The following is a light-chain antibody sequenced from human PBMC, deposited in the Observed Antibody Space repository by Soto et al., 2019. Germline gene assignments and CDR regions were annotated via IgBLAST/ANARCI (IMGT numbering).Light chain of an antibody. V-gene: IGKV3-20*01. Sequence: EIVLTQSPGTLSLSPGERATLSCRASQSVSSNYLAWYQQKPGQAPRLLIYGASSRATGIPDRFSGSGSGTYFTLTLSRLGPEDFAVYYCQQYGTSPYTFGKGTKLEIK. CDR3: QQYGTSPYT. J-gene: IGKJ2*01. CDR2: GAS. CDR1: QSVSSNY.